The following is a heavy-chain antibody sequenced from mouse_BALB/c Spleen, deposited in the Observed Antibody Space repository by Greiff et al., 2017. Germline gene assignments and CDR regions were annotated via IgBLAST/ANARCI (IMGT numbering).Heavy chain of an antibody. J-gene: IGHJ4*01. Sequence: QVQLQQPGAELVKPGASVKLSCKASGYTFTSYWMHWVKQRPGQGLEWIGEINPSNGRTNYNEKFKSKATLTVDKSSSTAYMQLSSLTSEDSAVYYCARWAVEATGAMDYRGQGTSVTGSS. CDR1: GYTFTSYW. V-gene: IGHV1S81*02. CDR3: ARWAVEATGAMDY. CDR2: INPSNGRT.